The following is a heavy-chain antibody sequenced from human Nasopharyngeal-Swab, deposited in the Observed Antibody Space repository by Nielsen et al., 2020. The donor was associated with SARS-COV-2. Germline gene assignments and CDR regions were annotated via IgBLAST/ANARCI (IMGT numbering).Heavy chain of an antibody. CDR3: ARDLSPGYCSGGSCLDYYGMDV. Sequence: ASLKVSCKASEYTFTSYYMHWVRQAPGQGLEWMGIINPSGGSTSSAQKFQGRVTMTRDTSTSTVYMELSSLRSEDTAVYYCARDLSPGYCSGGSCLDYYGMDVWGQGTTVTVSS. CDR2: INPSGGST. D-gene: IGHD2-15*01. V-gene: IGHV1-46*01. J-gene: IGHJ6*02. CDR1: EYTFTSYY.